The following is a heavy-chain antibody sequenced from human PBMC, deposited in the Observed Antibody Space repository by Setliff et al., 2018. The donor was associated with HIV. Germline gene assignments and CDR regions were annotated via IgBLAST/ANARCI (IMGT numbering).Heavy chain of an antibody. D-gene: IGHD1-26*01. CDR1: GYTFTSYG. CDR2: ISAYNGNT. J-gene: IGHJ6*02. Sequence: ASVKVSCKASGYTFTSYGISWVRQAPGQGLEWMGWISAYNGNTNYAQKFQGRVTMTRDTSISTAYMELSRLRSDDTAVYYCARGVGINYYYYYGMDVWGQGTTVTVSS. V-gene: IGHV1-18*01. CDR3: ARGVGINYYYYYGMDV.